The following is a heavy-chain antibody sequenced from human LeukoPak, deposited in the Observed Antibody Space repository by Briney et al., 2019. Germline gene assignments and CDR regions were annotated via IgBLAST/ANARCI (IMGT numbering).Heavy chain of an antibody. D-gene: IGHD2-2*01. CDR1: GYTFTGYY. J-gene: IGHJ4*02. CDR3: ARTVVPAAMIDY. CDR2: INPNSGGT. V-gene: IGHV1-2*02. Sequence: ASVKVSCKASGYTFTGYYMHWVRQAPGQGLEWMGWINPNSGGTNYAQKFQGRVTMTRDTSTSTVYMELSSLRSEDTAVYYCARTVVPAAMIDYWGQGTLVTVSS.